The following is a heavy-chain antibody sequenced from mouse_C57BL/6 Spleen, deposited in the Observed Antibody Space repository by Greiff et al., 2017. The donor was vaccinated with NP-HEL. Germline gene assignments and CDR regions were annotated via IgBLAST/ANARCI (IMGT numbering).Heavy chain of an antibody. CDR3: ARVSSGSYFDY. V-gene: IGHV1-7*01. CDR1: GYTFTSYW. Sequence: QVQLKESGAELAKPGASVKLSCKASGYTFTSYWMHWVKQRPGQGLEWLGYINPSSGYTKYNQKFKDKATLTADKSSSTAYMQLSSLTYEDSAVYYCARVSSGSYFDYWGQGTTLTVSS. D-gene: IGHD3-2*02. J-gene: IGHJ2*01. CDR2: INPSSGYT.